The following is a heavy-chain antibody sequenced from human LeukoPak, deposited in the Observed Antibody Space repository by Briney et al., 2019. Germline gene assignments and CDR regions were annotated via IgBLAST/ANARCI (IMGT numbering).Heavy chain of an antibody. J-gene: IGHJ5*02. CDR1: GYTFTSYD. CDR3: ARAGWWFGESYNWFDP. V-gene: IGHV1-8*01. CDR2: MNPNSGNT. D-gene: IGHD3-10*01. Sequence: GASVKVSCKASGYTFTSYDINWVRQATGQGLEWMGWMNPNSGNTGYAQKFQGRVTMTRNTSISTAYMELSSLRSEDTAVYYCARAGWWFGESYNWFDPWGQGTLVTVSS.